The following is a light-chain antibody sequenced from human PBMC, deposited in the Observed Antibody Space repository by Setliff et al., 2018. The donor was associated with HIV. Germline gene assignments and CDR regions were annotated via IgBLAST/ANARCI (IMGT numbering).Light chain of an antibody. V-gene: IGLV2-14*01. J-gene: IGLJ1*01. CDR3: SSYRSGNTLV. CDR1: SSDVGGYKY. Sequence: QSALTQPASVSGSPGQSITISCTGTSSDVGGYKYVYWYQQHPGKAPKLMIYEVSHRPSGISNRFSGSKSGNTASLTISGLQAEDEADYYCSSYRSGNTLVFGTGTKVTVL. CDR2: EVS.